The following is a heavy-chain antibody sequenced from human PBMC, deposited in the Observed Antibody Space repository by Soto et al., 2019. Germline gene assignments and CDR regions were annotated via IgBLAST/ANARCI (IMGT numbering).Heavy chain of an antibody. J-gene: IGHJ5*02. CDR1: GVSISSHNYY. Sequence: NPSETLSLTCTVSGVSISSHNYYWNWIRHPPGKGLEWIGFISYSGRTHYNPSLNSRVFISADKSENRFSLRLTSVTAADTAMYYCAREEASRIERWFDPWGQGTLVTVSS. CDR3: AREEASRIERWFDP. CDR2: ISYSGRT. V-gene: IGHV4-31*03.